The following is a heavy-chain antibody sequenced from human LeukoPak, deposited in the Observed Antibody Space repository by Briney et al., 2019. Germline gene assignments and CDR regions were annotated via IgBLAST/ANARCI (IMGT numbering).Heavy chain of an antibody. CDR3: ARWWVVVAATRASWFDP. CDR1: GGSFSGYY. CDR2: INHSGST. Sequence: SETLSLTCAVYGGSFSGYYWSWIRQPPGKGLQWIGEINHSGSTNYNPSLKSRVTISVDTSKNQFSLKLSSVTAADTAVYYCARWWVVVAATRASWFDPWGQGTLVTVSS. J-gene: IGHJ5*02. D-gene: IGHD2-15*01. V-gene: IGHV4-34*01.